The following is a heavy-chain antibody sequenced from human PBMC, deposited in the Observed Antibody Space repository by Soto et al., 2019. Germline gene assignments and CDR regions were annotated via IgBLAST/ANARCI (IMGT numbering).Heavy chain of an antibody. Sequence: PSETLSLTCAVSGGSISSGGYSWSWIRQPPGKGLEWIGYIYHSGSTNYNPSLKSRVTMSVDTSKNQFSLKLSSVTAADTAVYYCARMEYYDILTGPRWFDPWGQGTLVTVSS. CDR1: GGSISSGGYS. CDR2: IYHSGST. V-gene: IGHV4-30-2*02. CDR3: ARMEYYDILTGPRWFDP. J-gene: IGHJ5*02. D-gene: IGHD3-9*01.